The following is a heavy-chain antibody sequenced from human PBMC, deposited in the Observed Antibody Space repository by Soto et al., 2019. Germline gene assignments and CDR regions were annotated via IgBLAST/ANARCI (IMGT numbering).Heavy chain of an antibody. CDR3: TREVIAVAGSLDV. D-gene: IGHD6-19*01. J-gene: IGHJ6*02. V-gene: IGHV3-30-3*01. CDR1: RFTFSGYA. CDR2: MSFDGSDK. Sequence: GGSLRLSCAASRFTFSGYAMHWVRQAPGKGLEWVTFMSFDGSDKYYADSVKGRFTISRDNSKNTLYLQMNNLRAADTAVYYWTREVIAVAGSLDVWGQGTTATVSS.